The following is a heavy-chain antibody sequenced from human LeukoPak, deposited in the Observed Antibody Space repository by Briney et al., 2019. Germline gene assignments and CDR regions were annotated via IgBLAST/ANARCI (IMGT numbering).Heavy chain of an antibody. D-gene: IGHD3-9*01. CDR3: ARGTRDILTGYYLDNFDY. CDR1: GGTFSSYA. J-gene: IGHJ4*02. CDR2: MNPNSGNT. Sequence: ASVKVSCKASGGTFSSYAINWVRQATGQGLEWMGWMNPNSGNTGYAQKFQGRVTMTRNTSISTAYMELSSLRSEDTAVYYCARGTRDILTGYYLDNFDYWGQGTLVTVSS. V-gene: IGHV1-8*02.